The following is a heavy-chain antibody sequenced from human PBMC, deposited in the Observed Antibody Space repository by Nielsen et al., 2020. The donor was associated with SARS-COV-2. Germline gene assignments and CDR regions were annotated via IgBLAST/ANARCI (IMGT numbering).Heavy chain of an antibody. CDR1: GFTFSSYA. CDR2: ISGSGGST. V-gene: IGHV3-23*01. CDR3: ARSIAARRPIDY. D-gene: IGHD6-6*01. J-gene: IGHJ4*02. Sequence: GRSLRLSCAASGFTFSSYAMSWVRQAPGKGLEWVSAISGSGGSTYYADSVKGRFTISRDNSKNTLYLQMNSLRAEDTAVYYCARSIAARRPIDYWGQGTLVTVSS.